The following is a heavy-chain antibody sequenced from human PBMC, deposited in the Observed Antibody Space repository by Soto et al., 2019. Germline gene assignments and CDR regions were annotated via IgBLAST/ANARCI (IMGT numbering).Heavy chain of an antibody. D-gene: IGHD2-15*01. CDR1: GFTFSSYS. Sequence: AGGSLRLSCAASGFTFSSYSMNWVRQAPGKGLEWVSSISSSSSYIYYADSVKGRFTISRDNAKNSLYLQMNSLRAEDTAVYYCARDLGYCSGGSCYHSYFDYWGQGTLVTVS. J-gene: IGHJ4*02. V-gene: IGHV3-21*01. CDR3: ARDLGYCSGGSCYHSYFDY. CDR2: ISSSSSYI.